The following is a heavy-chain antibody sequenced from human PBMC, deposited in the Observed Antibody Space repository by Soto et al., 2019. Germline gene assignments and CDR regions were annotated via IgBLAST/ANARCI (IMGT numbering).Heavy chain of an antibody. CDR3: AKDVEELN. D-gene: IGHD1-26*01. CDR1: GFTFSSNA. J-gene: IGHJ4*02. V-gene: IGHV3-23*01. CDR2: ISGSGGST. Sequence: GGSLKLSCAASGFTFSSNAMTWARPAPGKGLECVSAISGSGGSTYFADSVKGRFTISRDNSKNTLYLQMNSLRAEVTAVYYCAKDVEELNWGQGTLVTVSS.